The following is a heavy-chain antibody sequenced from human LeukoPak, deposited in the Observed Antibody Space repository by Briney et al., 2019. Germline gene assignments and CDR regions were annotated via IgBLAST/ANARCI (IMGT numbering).Heavy chain of an antibody. J-gene: IGHJ3*02. CDR3: ARDPEYSYGNDPDAFDI. CDR2: INPSGGST. Sequence: ASVKVSCKASGYTFTSYYMHWVRQAPGQGLEWMGIINPSGGSTSYAQKFQGRVTMTRDMSTSTVYMELSSLRSEDTAVYYCARDPEYSYGNDPDAFDIWGQGTMVTVSS. V-gene: IGHV1-46*01. CDR1: GYTFTSYY. D-gene: IGHD5-18*01.